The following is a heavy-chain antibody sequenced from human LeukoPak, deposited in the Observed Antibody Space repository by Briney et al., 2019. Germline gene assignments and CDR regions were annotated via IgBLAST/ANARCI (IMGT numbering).Heavy chain of an antibody. CDR3: ARHYYHSSGHGGY. Sequence: GGSLRPSCAASGFTFSDYYMSWIRQAPGKGLEWLSYISSSGRTIYYADSVKGRFTISRDNAKNSLYLQMNSLRVEDTAVYYCARHYYHSSGHGGYWGQGTLVTVSS. D-gene: IGHD3-22*01. CDR2: ISSSGRTI. V-gene: IGHV3-11*01. CDR1: GFTFSDYY. J-gene: IGHJ4*02.